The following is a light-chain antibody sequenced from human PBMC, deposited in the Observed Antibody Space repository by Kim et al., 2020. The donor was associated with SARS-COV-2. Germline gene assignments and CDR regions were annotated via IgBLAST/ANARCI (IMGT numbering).Light chain of an antibody. J-gene: IGKJ4*01. CDR2: GAS. CDR1: QSVSSN. CDR3: QQYNNWPRGT. V-gene: IGKV3-15*01. Sequence: VSPGERATRSCRASQSVSSNLAWYQQKPGQAPRLLIYGASTRATGIPARFSGSGSGTEFTLTISSLQSEDFAVYYCQQYNNWPRGTFGGGTKLEI.